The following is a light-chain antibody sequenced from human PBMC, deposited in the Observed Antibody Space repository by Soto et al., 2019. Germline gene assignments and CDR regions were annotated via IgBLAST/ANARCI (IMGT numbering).Light chain of an antibody. V-gene: IGLV2-23*01. CDR2: EDI. CDR1: SSDVGKYNL. Sequence: QSALTQPASVSASPGQSITISCTGTSSDVGKYNLVSWYQQHPGKAPKLMIYEDIERPSGVSNRFSGSKSGNTASLTISGLQTEDEADYYCCSYAGGTGVGFGGGTKLTVL. CDR3: CSYAGGTGVG. J-gene: IGLJ2*01.